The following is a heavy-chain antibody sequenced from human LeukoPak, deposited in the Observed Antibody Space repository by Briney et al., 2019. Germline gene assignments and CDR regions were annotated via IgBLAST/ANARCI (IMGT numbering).Heavy chain of an antibody. V-gene: IGHV1-8*01. CDR2: MNPNSGNT. CDR3: ARGGDIVVVPAAQFDY. CDR1: GYTFTSYD. D-gene: IGHD2-2*01. J-gene: IGHJ4*02. Sequence: ASVKVSCKASGYTFTSYDINWVRQATGQGLEWMGWMNPNSGNTGYAQKFQGRVTMTRNTSISTAYMEPSSLRSEDTAVYYCARGGDIVVVPAAQFDYWGQGTLVTVSS.